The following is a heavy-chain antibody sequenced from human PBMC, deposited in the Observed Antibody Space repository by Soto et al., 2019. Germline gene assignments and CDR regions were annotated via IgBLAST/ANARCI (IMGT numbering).Heavy chain of an antibody. J-gene: IGHJ6*02. Sequence: GSLRLSCAASGFTFSSYAMHWVRQAPGKGLEWVAVISYDGSNKYYADSVKGRFTISRDNSKNTLYLQMNSLRAEDTAVYYCARGETADFWSGYSQYYYYGMDVWGQGTTVTVSS. CDR3: ARGETADFWSGYSQYYYYGMDV. CDR2: ISYDGSNK. V-gene: IGHV3-30-3*01. D-gene: IGHD3-3*01. CDR1: GFTFSSYA.